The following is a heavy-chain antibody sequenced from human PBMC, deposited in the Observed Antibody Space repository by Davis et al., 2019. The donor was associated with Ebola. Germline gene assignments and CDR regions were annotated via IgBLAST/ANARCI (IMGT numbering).Heavy chain of an antibody. CDR2: ISGSGGST. Sequence: GESLKISCAASGFTFSSYAMSWVRQAPGKGLEWVSAISGSGGSTYYADSVKGRFTISRDNSKNTLYLQMSSLRAEDTAVYYCVKGVVVVPAATYFAYWGQGTLVTVSS. CDR1: GFTFSSYA. V-gene: IGHV3-23*01. CDR3: VKGVVVVPAATYFAY. D-gene: IGHD2-2*01. J-gene: IGHJ4*02.